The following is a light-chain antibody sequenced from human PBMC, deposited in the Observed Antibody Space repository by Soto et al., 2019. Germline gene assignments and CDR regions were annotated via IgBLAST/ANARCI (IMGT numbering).Light chain of an antibody. Sequence: DIQMTQSPSTLSASVEDRVTITCRASQSIGDLLAWYQQKPGEAPKLLIYKASYLDSGVPSRFRGSGSATEFTLTISSLQPEDIDTYYCQHYSAFSVTFGQGTKVDIK. V-gene: IGKV1-5*03. CDR1: QSIGDL. CDR2: KAS. CDR3: QHYSAFSVT. J-gene: IGKJ1*01.